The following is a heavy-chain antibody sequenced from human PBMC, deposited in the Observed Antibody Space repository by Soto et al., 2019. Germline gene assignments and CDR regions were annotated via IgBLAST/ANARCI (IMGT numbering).Heavy chain of an antibody. CDR3: ARRSHTIWPPY. D-gene: IGHD2-2*01. CDR1: GGSISSSSYF. Sequence: SETLSLTCSVSGGSISSSSYFWGWIRQPPGKGLEWIGSIYYSGSTYYNPSLKSRVTVSVDTSKNQFSLKLSSVTAADTAVYYCARRSHTIWPPYWGQGTLVTVSS. J-gene: IGHJ4*02. CDR2: IYYSGST. V-gene: IGHV4-39*01.